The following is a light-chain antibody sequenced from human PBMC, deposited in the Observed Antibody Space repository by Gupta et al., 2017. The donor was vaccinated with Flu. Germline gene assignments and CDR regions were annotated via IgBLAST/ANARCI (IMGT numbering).Light chain of an antibody. CDR3: SSYTSSSTWV. J-gene: IGLJ3*02. V-gene: IGLV2-14*01. CDR2: EVS. Sequence: QSALTQPASVSGSPGQPHTIPCTGTSSDVGGYNYVSWYQQHPGKAPKLMIYEVSNRPSGVSNRFSGSKSGNTASLTISGLQAEDEADYYCSSYTSSSTWVFGGGTKLTVL. CDR1: SSDVGGYNY.